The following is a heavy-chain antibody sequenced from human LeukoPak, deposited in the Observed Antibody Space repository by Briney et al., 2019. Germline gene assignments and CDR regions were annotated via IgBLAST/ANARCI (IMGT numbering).Heavy chain of an antibody. CDR3: ASISITTSISY. J-gene: IGHJ4*02. CDR1: GYSISSGYY. Sequence: PSETLSLTCAVSGYSISSGYYWGWIRQPPGKGLEWIGSIYHSGSTYYNPSLKSRVTISVDTSKNQFSLKLSSVTAADTAVYYCASISITTSISYWGQGTLVTVSS. D-gene: IGHD1-20*01. CDR2: IYHSGST. V-gene: IGHV4-38-2*01.